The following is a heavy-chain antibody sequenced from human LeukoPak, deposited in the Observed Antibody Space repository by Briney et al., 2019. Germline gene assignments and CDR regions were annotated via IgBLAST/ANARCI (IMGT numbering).Heavy chain of an antibody. V-gene: IGHV3-7*01. D-gene: IGHD3-3*01. CDR2: IKQDGSEK. CDR3: ARVARDTIFGVVINYYYYMDV. Sequence: GGSLRLSCAASGFTFSSYWMSWVRQAPGKGLEWVANIKQDGSEKYYVDSVKGRFTISRDNAKNSLYQQMNSLRAEDTAVYYCARVARDTIFGVVINYYYYMDVWGKGTTVTVSS. CDR1: GFTFSSYW. J-gene: IGHJ6*03.